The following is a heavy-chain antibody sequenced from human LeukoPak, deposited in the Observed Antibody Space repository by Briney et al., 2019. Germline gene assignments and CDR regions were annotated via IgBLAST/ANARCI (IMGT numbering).Heavy chain of an antibody. CDR1: GFTISTYW. CDR2: INHNGNVN. CDR3: AREDPPAADHYYYYGMDV. J-gene: IGHJ6*02. V-gene: IGHV3-7*01. D-gene: IGHD2-2*01. Sequence: GGSLRLSCTASGFTISTYWMNWARQAPGKGLEWVASINHNGNVNYYVDFVKGRFTISRDNAKNPLYLQMSNLRAEDTAVYYCAREDPPAADHYYYYGMDVWGQGTTVTVSS.